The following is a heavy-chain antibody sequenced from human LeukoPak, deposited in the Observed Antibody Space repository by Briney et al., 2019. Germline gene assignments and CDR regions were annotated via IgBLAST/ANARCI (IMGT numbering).Heavy chain of an antibody. D-gene: IGHD3-22*01. CDR2: IYYSGST. Sequence: SETLSLTCTVSGGSISSYYWSWVRQPPGKGLEWIGYIYYSGSTNYNPSLKSRVTISVDTSKNQFSLKLNSVTAADTAMYYCARAEVLPDFFDSSGAFDYWGQGTLVTVSS. J-gene: IGHJ4*02. CDR3: ARAEVLPDFFDSSGAFDY. CDR1: GGSISSYY. V-gene: IGHV4-59*01.